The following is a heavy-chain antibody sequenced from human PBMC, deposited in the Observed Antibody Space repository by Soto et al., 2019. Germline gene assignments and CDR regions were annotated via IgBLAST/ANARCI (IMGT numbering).Heavy chain of an antibody. V-gene: IGHV1-3*01. J-gene: IGHJ4*02. Sequence: QVQLVQSGAEVKKPGASVKVSCKASGYTFTSYAIHWVRQAPGQRLDWMGWINAGNGNTKYSQKFQDRVTITRDTSASTAYMELSSLRSEDTGVYYCASDLGGWTDYWGQGTLVTVSS. D-gene: IGHD6-19*01. CDR2: INAGNGNT. CDR1: GYTFTSYA. CDR3: ASDLGGWTDY.